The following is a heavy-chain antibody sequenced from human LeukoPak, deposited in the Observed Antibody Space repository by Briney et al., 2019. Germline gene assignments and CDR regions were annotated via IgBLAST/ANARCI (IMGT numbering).Heavy chain of an antibody. CDR3: ARRTRGSGSYYNYNWFDP. CDR2: IYYSGST. Sequence: SETLSLTCTVSGGSISSYYWSWIRQPPGKGLEWIGYIYYSGSTNYNPSLKSRVTISVDTSKNQFSLKLSSVTAADTAVYYCARRTRGSGSYYNYNWFDPWRQGTLVTVSS. V-gene: IGHV4-59*08. D-gene: IGHD3-10*01. CDR1: GGSISSYY. J-gene: IGHJ5*02.